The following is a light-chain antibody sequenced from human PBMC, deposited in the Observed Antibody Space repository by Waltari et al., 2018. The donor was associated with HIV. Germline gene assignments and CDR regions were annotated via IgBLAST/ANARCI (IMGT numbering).Light chain of an antibody. CDR3: HQYYSAPWT. V-gene: IGKV4-1*01. CDR2: WVS. J-gene: IGKJ1*01. CDR1: QSVLYSSDNKNY. Sequence: DIVMTQSPDSLAVSLGETATINCTSSQSVLYSSDNKNYLALSQQKPGQPPKLLIYWVSTRESGVPDRFSGSGSGTDFTLTISSLQAEDVAVYYCHQYYSAPWTFGQGTKVEI.